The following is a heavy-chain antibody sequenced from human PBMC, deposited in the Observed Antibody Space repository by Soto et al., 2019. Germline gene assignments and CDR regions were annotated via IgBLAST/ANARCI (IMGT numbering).Heavy chain of an antibody. CDR2: ISYDGSNK. Sequence: GGSLRLSCAASGFTFSSYAMHWVRQAPGKGLEWVAVISYDGSNKYYADSVKGRFTISRDNSKNTLYLQMNSLRAEATAVYYCASDRGITRSAVVQWGLDSWGQGTLVTVSS. J-gene: IGHJ5*02. CDR1: GFTFSSYA. CDR3: ASDRGITRSAVVQWGLDS. D-gene: IGHD3-10*01. V-gene: IGHV3-30-3*01.